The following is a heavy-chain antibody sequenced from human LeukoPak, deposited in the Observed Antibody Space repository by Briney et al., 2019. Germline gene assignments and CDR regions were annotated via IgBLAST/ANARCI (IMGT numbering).Heavy chain of an antibody. CDR2: IYSGGST. CDR1: GFTVSSNY. D-gene: IGHD5-18*01. J-gene: IGHJ4*02. CDR3: AKDPSYGYHFDY. V-gene: IGHV3-53*05. Sequence: GGSLRLSCAASGFTVSSNYMSWVRQAPGKGLEWVSVIYSGGSTYYADSVKGRFTISRDNSKNTLYLQMNSLRAEDTAVYYCAKDPSYGYHFDYWGQGTLVTVSS.